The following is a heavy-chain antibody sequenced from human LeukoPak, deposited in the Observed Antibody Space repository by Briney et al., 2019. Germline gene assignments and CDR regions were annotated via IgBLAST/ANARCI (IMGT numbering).Heavy chain of an antibody. CDR1: GGSISSSSYY. CDR3: ARQSGPYASRWFDY. Sequence: SETQSLTCTVSGGSISSSSYYWGWIRQPPGKGLEWIGSTYYSGSTYYHPSLERRVTISVDTSKNQFSLKLSSVTAADTAVYYCARQSGPYASRWFDYWGQGTLVTVSS. CDR2: TYYSGST. D-gene: IGHD6-13*01. J-gene: IGHJ4*02. V-gene: IGHV4-39*01.